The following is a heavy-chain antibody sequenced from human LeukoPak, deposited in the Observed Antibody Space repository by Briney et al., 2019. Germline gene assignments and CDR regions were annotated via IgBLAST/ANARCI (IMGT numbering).Heavy chain of an antibody. CDR1: GYTFTSYD. Sequence: ASVKVSCKASGYTFTSYDINWVRQATGQGLEWMGWMNPNSGNTGYAQKFQGRVTMTRNTSISTAYMELSSLRSEDTAVYYCARLSPRGYSYGQSPFDYWGQGTLVTVSS. CDR3: ARLSPRGYSYGQSPFDY. CDR2: MNPNSGNT. V-gene: IGHV1-8*01. D-gene: IGHD5-18*01. J-gene: IGHJ4*02.